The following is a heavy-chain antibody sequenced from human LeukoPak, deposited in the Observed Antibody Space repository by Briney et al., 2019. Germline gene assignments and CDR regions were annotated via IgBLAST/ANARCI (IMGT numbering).Heavy chain of an antibody. CDR2: ISAYHGNT. CDR1: GYTFNSHG. CDR3: ARDQYYDSKGWFDP. Sequence: ASVKVSCKGSGYTFNSHGITWVRQAPGQGLEWMGWISAYHGNTNYAQKLQGRVTLATDTSTSTAYMELGSLRSDDTAVYYCARDQYYDSKGWFDPWGQGTLVTVSS. V-gene: IGHV1-18*01. D-gene: IGHD3-22*01. J-gene: IGHJ5*02.